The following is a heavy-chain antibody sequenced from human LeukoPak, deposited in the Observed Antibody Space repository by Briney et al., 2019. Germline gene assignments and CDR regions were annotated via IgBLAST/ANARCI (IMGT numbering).Heavy chain of an antibody. CDR1: GFTFSNSA. D-gene: IGHD3-16*01. Sequence: GGSLRPSCEASGFTFSNSAMSWVRQAPGKGLEWVSGISASGHYTYNADSAKGRFTISRDNSKNTLYLQMNSLRAEDTALYYCAKDGSWGDYYFYFYIDVWGKGTTVTVSS. J-gene: IGHJ6*03. V-gene: IGHV3-23*01. CDR3: AKDGSWGDYYFYFYIDV. CDR2: ISASGHYT.